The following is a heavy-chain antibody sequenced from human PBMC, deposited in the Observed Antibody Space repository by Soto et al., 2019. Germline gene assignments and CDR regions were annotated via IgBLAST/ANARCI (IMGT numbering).Heavy chain of an antibody. CDR2: IYYSGST. D-gene: IGHD1-7*01. V-gene: IGHV4-31*03. CDR3: ARGHNWNYDGWFDP. Sequence: SETLSLTCTVSGGSISSGGYYWSWIRQHPGKGLEWIGYIYYSGSTYYNPSLKSRVTISVDTSKNQFSLKLSSVTAADTAVYYCARGHNWNYDGWFDPWGQGTLVTVAS. J-gene: IGHJ5*02. CDR1: GGSISSGGYY.